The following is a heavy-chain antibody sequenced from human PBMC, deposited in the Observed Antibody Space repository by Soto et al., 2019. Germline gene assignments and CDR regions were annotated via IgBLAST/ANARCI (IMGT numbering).Heavy chain of an antibody. D-gene: IGHD3-10*01. CDR2: ISGSGGST. V-gene: IGHV3-23*01. Sequence: GGSLRVSCAASGFTFSSYAMSWVRQAPGKGLEWVSAISGSGGSTYYADSVKGRFTISRDNSKNTLYLQMNSLRAEDTAVYYCAKDVRLWTGHRGAAFGYWGQGTLVTVSS. J-gene: IGHJ4*02. CDR3: AKDVRLWTGHRGAAFGY. CDR1: GFTFSSYA.